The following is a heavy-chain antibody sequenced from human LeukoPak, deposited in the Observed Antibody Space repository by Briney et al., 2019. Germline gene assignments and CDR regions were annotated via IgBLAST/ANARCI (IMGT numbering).Heavy chain of an antibody. CDR3: AKEDTAMVTGVDY. J-gene: IGHJ4*02. V-gene: IGHV3-30*18. CDR1: GFTFSSHG. D-gene: IGHD5-18*01. Sequence: PGGSLRLSCAASGFTFSSHGMHWVRQAPGKGLEWVAVISYDGSNKYYADSVKGRFTISRDNSKNTLYLQMNSLRAEDTAVYYCAKEDTAMVTGVDYWGQGTLVTVSS. CDR2: ISYDGSNK.